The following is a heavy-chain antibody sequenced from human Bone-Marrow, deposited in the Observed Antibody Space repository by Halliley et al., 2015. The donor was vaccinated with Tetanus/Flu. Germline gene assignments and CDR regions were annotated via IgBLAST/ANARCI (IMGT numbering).Heavy chain of an antibody. J-gene: IGHJ6*02. V-gene: IGHV3-53*01. Sequence: YNDGSAYYADFVKGRFTISRDNSKNPLYLQMNSLRAEDTAIYYCARVKSVAGLDYYNYYGMDVWGQGTTVTVAS. CDR3: ARVKSVAGLDYYNYYGMDV. CDR2: YNDGSA. D-gene: IGHD6-19*01.